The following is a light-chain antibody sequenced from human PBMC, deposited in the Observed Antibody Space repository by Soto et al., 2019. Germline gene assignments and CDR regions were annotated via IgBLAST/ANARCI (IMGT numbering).Light chain of an antibody. Sequence: EIVLTQSPGTLSLSPGERATLSCRASQSVTSNYLAWYQQKPGQAPGLLIYDTSTRASGVPDRFSGSGSGTEFTLTISSLQSEDFAVYYCQQYNNWPPITFGQGTRLEIK. CDR1: QSVTSN. CDR2: DTS. CDR3: QQYNNWPPIT. J-gene: IGKJ5*01. V-gene: IGKV3D-15*01.